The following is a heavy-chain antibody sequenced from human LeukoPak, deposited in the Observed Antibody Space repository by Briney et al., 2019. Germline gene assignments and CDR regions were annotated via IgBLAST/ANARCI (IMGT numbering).Heavy chain of an antibody. CDR2: IKSDGST. CDR3: ARAPSEIGGYYPEYFRH. Sequence: GGSLRLSCAASGFTFSSYWMHWVRQAPGKGLVWVSRIKSDGSTNYADSVKGRSTISRDNAKNTVSLQMNSLRAEDTGVYYCARAPSEIGGYYPEYFRHWGQGTLVTVSS. CDR1: GFTFSSYW. V-gene: IGHV3-74*01. J-gene: IGHJ1*01. D-gene: IGHD3-22*01.